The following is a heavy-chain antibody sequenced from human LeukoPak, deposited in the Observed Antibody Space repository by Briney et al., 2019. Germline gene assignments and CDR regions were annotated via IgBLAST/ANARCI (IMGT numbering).Heavy chain of an antibody. J-gene: IGHJ4*02. Sequence: AGGSLRLSCAASGFTFSSYAMHWVRQAPGKGLEYVSAISSNGGSTYYANSVKGRFTISRDNSKNTLYLQMGSLRAEDMAVYYCAKVGQQLVEYWGQGTLVTVSS. CDR2: ISSNGGST. CDR1: GFTFSSYA. D-gene: IGHD6-13*01. CDR3: AKVGQQLVEY. V-gene: IGHV3-64*01.